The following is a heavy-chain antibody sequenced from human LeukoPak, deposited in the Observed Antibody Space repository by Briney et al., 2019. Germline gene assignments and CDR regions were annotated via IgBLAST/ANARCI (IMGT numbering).Heavy chain of an antibody. J-gene: IGHJ4*02. D-gene: IGHD3-10*01. V-gene: IGHV3-23*01. CDR2: INDSGGNT. CDR3: AKTSAGIRGGYFDY. Sequence: GGSLRLSCAVSGFTFSSYAMSWVRQAPGKGLEWVSLINDSGGNTYYADSVKGRFTISRDNSKNTLFLQMSSLRAEDTAVYYCAKTSAGIRGGYFDYWGQGTLVTVSS. CDR1: GFTFSSYA.